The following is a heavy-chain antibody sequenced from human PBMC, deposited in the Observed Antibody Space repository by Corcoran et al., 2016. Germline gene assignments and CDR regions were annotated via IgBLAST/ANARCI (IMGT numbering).Heavy chain of an antibody. CDR3: ARGRWELRGWFDP. CDR1: GGSISSSSYY. V-gene: IGHV4-39*07. J-gene: IGHJ5*02. CDR2: IYYSGST. Sequence: QLQLQESGPGLVKPSETLSLTCTVSGGSISSSSYYWGWIRQPPGKGLEWIGSIYYSGSTYYNTSLKSRVTISVDTSKNQFSLKLSSVNAADTAGYYCARGRWELRGWFDPWGQGTLVTVSS. D-gene: IGHD1-26*01.